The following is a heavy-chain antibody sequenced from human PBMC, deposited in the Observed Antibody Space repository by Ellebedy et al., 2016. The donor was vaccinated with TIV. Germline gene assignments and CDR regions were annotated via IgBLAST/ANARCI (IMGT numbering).Heavy chain of an antibody. CDR1: GFSFSSYV. D-gene: IGHD3-22*01. J-gene: IGHJ4*02. V-gene: IGHV3-30-3*01. CDR2: ISHDGSKT. CDR3: AREYYYDRSASPSFYFDY. Sequence: GGSLRLXCAASGFSFSSYVIHWVRQAPGKGLGWVAVISHDGSKTYYTDSVKGRFTISRDDSKNTLYLQMNSLRAEDTAVYYCAREYYYDRSASPSFYFDYWGQGTLVTVSS.